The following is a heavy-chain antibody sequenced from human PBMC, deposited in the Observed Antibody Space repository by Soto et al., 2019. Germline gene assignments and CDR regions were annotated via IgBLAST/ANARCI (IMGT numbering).Heavy chain of an antibody. CDR1: GGSFSSYA. Sequence: SVKVSCKAAGGSFSSYAISWVRQAPGQGLEWMGGIIPIFGTANYAQKFQGRVTITADESTSTAYMELSSLRSEDTAVYHCARPERYYYDSSGYYDAFDIWGQGTMVTVSS. V-gene: IGHV1-69*13. J-gene: IGHJ3*02. CDR3: ARPERYYYDSSGYYDAFDI. CDR2: IIPIFGTA. D-gene: IGHD3-22*01.